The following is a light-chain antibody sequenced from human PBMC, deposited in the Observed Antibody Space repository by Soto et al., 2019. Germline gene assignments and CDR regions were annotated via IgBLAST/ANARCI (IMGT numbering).Light chain of an antibody. CDR3: CSYTSSITYV. CDR1: SSDVGGYDY. Sequence: QSALTQPASVSGSPGQSITISCTGTSSDVGGYDYVSWYQQHPGNAPKLVIYDVFKRPSGVSNRFSGSKSGNVASLTISGLQAEDEADYFCCSYTSSITYVFGGGTKVTVL. CDR2: DVF. J-gene: IGLJ1*01. V-gene: IGLV2-14*01.